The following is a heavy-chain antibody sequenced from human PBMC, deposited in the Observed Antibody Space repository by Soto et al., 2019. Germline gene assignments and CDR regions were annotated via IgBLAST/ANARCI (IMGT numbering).Heavy chain of an antibody. J-gene: IGHJ6*02. V-gene: IGHV3-30*03. D-gene: IGHD3-3*01. Sequence: LRLSCAASGFTFSSYGMHWVRQAPGKGLEWVAVISYDGSNKYYADSVKGRFTISRDNSKNTLYLQMNSLRAEDTAVYYCASTVGYYDFWSGYSRSMDVWGQGTTVTVSS. CDR1: GFTFSSYG. CDR2: ISYDGSNK. CDR3: ASTVGYYDFWSGYSRSMDV.